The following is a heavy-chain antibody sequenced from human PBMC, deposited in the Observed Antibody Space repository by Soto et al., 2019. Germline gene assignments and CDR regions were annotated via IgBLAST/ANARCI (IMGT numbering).Heavy chain of an antibody. V-gene: IGHV1-2*04. Sequence: QVQLVHPGAEVKKPGASVKVSCKASGYTFTGYYMHWVRQAPGQGLEWMGWINPNSGGTNYAQKFQGWVSRTRATSMTKAYVELSMRTSADTAVYYFQSVPDYYYYYLADWGRGTTVTVSS. CDR2: INPNSGGT. CDR1: GYTFTGYY. CDR3: QSVPDYYYYYLAD. J-gene: IGHJ6*03.